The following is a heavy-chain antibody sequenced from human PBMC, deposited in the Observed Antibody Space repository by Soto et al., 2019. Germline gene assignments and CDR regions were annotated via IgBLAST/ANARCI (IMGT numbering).Heavy chain of an antibody. CDR3: ARDSSYYDSSGLIQGMDV. V-gene: IGHV1-69*13. CDR1: GGTFSSYA. CDR2: IIPIFGTA. D-gene: IGHD3-22*01. Sequence: SVKVSCKASGGTFSSYAISWVRQAPGQGLEWMGGIIPIFGTANYAQKFQGRVTITADESTSTAYMELSSLRSEDTAVYYCARDSSYYDSSGLIQGMDVWGQGTTVTVSS. J-gene: IGHJ6*02.